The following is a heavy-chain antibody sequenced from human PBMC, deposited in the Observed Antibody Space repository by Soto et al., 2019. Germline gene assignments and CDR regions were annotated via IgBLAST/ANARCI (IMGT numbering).Heavy chain of an antibody. V-gene: IGHV6-1*01. Sequence: QGQLQQSGPGLVKPSQTLSLTCAISGDSVSSDITSWNWIRQSPSRGLEWLGRTYYRSKWFHDYAASVKSRITINPDTSKNQFSLELNSMTAEATAVYYCARGNALDVWGQGTVVTVSS. CDR1: GDSVSSDITS. CDR2: TYYRSKWFH. CDR3: ARGNALDV. J-gene: IGHJ3*01. D-gene: IGHD3-10*01.